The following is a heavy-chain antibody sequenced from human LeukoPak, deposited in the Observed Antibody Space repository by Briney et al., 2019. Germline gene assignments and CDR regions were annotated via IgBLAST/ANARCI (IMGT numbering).Heavy chain of an antibody. J-gene: IGHJ4*02. V-gene: IGHV4-4*02. Sequence: SETLSLTCGVSGGSISNTNWWTWVRQPPGKGLEWSGEVNLQGSTNYNPSLKSRVAISVDKSENHISLKLTSVTAAATAVYYCAREGGPYRPLDYSGQGTLVTVAS. CDR3: AREGGPYRPLDY. CDR2: VNLQGST. CDR1: GGSISNTNW.